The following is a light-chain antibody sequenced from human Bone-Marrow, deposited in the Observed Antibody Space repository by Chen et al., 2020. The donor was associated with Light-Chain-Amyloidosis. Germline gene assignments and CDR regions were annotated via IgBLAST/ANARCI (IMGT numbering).Light chain of an antibody. V-gene: IGKV3D-20*01. Sequence: EIVLTQSPAALSLSPGERATLSCGASQSVSSSYLAWYQQKPGLAPRLLIYDASSRATGIPARFTGSGSGTEFTLTISNLQSEDSAVYYCQEYNTWPPEVTFGPGTKVDIK. J-gene: IGKJ3*01. CDR3: QEYNTWPPEVT. CDR1: QSVSSSY. CDR2: DAS.